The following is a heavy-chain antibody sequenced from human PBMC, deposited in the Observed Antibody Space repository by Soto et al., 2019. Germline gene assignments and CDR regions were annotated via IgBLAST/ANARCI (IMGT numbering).Heavy chain of an antibody. CDR2: ISGSGGST. J-gene: IGHJ4*02. CDR3: AKANYYDSSGYF. D-gene: IGHD3-22*01. Sequence: GGSLRLSCAASGFTFSTYAMSWVRQAPGKGLEWVSAISGSGGSTYYADSVKGRFTISRDNLKNTLYLQMNSLRAEDTAVYYCAKANYYDSSGYFWGQGTLVTVSS. V-gene: IGHV3-23*01. CDR1: GFTFSTYA.